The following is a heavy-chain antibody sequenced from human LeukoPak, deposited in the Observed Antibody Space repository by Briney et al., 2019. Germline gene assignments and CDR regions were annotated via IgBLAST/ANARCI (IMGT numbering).Heavy chain of an antibody. D-gene: IGHD2-21*02. Sequence: GGSLRLSCAASGFTFSSYGMHWVRQAPGKGLEWVAVISYDGSNKYYADSVKGRFTISRDNSKNTPYLQMNSLRAEDTAVYYCAKDVSRTAIPYYFDYWGQGTLVTVSS. CDR1: GFTFSSYG. CDR2: ISYDGSNK. V-gene: IGHV3-30*18. CDR3: AKDVSRTAIPYYFDY. J-gene: IGHJ4*02.